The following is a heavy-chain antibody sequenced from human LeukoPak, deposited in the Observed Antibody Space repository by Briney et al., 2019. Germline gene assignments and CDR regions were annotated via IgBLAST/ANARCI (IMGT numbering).Heavy chain of an antibody. CDR3: AKGGGDYYYMDV. CDR1: GFTFDDYA. Sequence: PGGSLRLSCAASGFTFDDYAMHWVRQAPGKGLEWVSGISWNSARIGYGDSVKGRFTISRDNAKNSLYLQMNSLRAEDTALYYCAKGGGDYYYMDVWGKGTTVTISS. CDR2: ISWNSARI. J-gene: IGHJ6*03. V-gene: IGHV3-9*01. D-gene: IGHD3-3*01.